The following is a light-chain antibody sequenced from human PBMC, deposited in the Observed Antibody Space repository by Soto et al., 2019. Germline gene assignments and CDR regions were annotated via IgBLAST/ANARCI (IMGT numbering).Light chain of an antibody. Sequence: QSVLTQPPSASGSPGQSVAISCTGTSSDVGGYNYVSWYQQHPGKAPKLMIYEVNKRHSGVPDRFSGSKTGNTASLTVSGIKAEDEAEYYCSSDAGSSNVFGTGTKLTVL. V-gene: IGLV2-8*01. CDR1: SSDVGGYNY. CDR2: EVN. J-gene: IGLJ1*01. CDR3: SSDAGSSNV.